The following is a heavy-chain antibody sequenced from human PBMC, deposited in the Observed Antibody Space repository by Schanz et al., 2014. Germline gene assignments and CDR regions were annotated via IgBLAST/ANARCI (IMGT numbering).Heavy chain of an antibody. CDR2: INPNRGDR. V-gene: IGHV1-2*02. CDR3: ARDDRFVEWSLLGS. Sequence: QVQLVQSGAEVKKPGASVKVSCKASGYTFTGHHMHWVRQAPGQGLEWMGCINPNRGDRNYAQKFHGRVHKTRETSISTADMELSRLRSDDTAVYDGARDDRFVEWSLLGSWGQGPLVTVSS. J-gene: IGHJ5*02. D-gene: IGHD3-3*01. CDR1: GYTFTGHH.